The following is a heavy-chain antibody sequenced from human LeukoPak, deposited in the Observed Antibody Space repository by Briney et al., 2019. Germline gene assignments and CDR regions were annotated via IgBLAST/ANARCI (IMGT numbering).Heavy chain of an antibody. Sequence: ASVKASCKASGYTFTNYDINWVRQATGQGLEWMGWMNPNSGNTGYARNFQDRVTMTRHTSISTAYLELSSLRSEDTAVYYCARGTVFRVLDPWGQGTLVTVSS. CDR2: MNPNSGNT. CDR3: ARGTVFRVLDP. J-gene: IGHJ5*02. CDR1: GYTFTNYD. V-gene: IGHV1-8*01. D-gene: IGHD4-17*01.